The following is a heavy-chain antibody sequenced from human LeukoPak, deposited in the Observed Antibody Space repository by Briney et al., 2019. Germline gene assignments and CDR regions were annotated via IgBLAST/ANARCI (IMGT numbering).Heavy chain of an antibody. CDR2: ISSSSSYI. CDR1: GFTSSSYS. Sequence: PGGSLRLSCAASGFTSSSYSMNWVRQAPGKGLEWVSSISSSSSYIYYADSVKGRFTISRDNAKNSLYLQMNSLRAEDTAVYYCARVGGSYYPRYFDYWGQGTLVTVSS. D-gene: IGHD3-10*01. V-gene: IGHV3-21*01. J-gene: IGHJ4*02. CDR3: ARVGGSYYPRYFDY.